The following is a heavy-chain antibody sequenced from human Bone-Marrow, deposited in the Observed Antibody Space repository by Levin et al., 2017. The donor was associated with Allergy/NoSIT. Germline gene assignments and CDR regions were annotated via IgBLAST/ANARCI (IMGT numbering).Heavy chain of an antibody. D-gene: IGHD6-19*01. J-gene: IGHJ4*02. CDR3: AKDHRSSGWPAFDY. Sequence: GESLKISCVASGFTFSRYAMSWVRQAPGRGLEWVASVNNGGNAYYGDSVKGRFTVSRDNSRNTLDLQMNSLRDDDTAIYYCAKDHRSSGWPAFDYWGQGTLVTVSS. V-gene: IGHV3-23*01. CDR1: GFTFSRYA. CDR2: VNNGGNA.